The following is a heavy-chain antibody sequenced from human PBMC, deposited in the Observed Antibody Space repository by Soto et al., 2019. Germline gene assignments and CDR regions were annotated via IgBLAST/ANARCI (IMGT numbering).Heavy chain of an antibody. J-gene: IGHJ5*02. CDR3: ARDLGTTSRFDP. D-gene: IGHD2-2*01. V-gene: IGHV4-59*02. CDR2: ISYHGNT. Sequence: SETLSLTCTVSGGSVSNQFWSWIRQPPGKGLEWIGYISYHGNTNYNPSLKSRLTISLDTSKSQFSLNLSSVTAADTAVYYCARDLGTTSRFDPWGQGTLVTVSS. CDR1: GGSVSNQF.